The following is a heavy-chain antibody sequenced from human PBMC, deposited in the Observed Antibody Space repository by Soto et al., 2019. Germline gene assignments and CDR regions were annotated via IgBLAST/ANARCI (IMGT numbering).Heavy chain of an antibody. D-gene: IGHD6-13*01. CDR2: IYPGDSDT. Sequence: PGESLKISCKGSGYSFTSYWIGWVRQMPGKGLEWMGIIYPGDSDTRYSPSFQGQVTISADKSISTAYLQWSSLKASDTAMYYCERSRSGSSYGMDVWGQGTTVTVSS. J-gene: IGHJ6*02. CDR1: GYSFTSYW. V-gene: IGHV5-51*01. CDR3: ERSRSGSSYGMDV.